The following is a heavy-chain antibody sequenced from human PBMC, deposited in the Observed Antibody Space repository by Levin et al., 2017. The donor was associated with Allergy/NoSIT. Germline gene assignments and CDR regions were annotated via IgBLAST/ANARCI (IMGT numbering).Heavy chain of an antibody. CDR2: ISGYNGNT. D-gene: IGHD1-26*01. CDR1: GYTFTNYG. V-gene: IGHV1-18*01. CDR3: AKDLNLWRWELVDY. Sequence: ASVKVSCKASGYTFTNYGITWVRQAPGQGLEWMGWISGYNGNTNYAQKFQGRVTMTTDTSTSTAYMELRSLISDDTALYYCAKDLNLWRWELVDYWGQGTLVTVSS. J-gene: IGHJ4*02.